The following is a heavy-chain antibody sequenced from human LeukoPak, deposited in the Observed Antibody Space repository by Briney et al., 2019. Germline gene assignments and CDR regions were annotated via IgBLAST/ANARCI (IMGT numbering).Heavy chain of an antibody. Sequence: PGGSLRLSCAASRSTFDDYGMSWVRQAPGKGLEWVSGINWNGGSTGYADSVKGRFTISRDNAKNSLYLQMNSLRAEDTALYYCARDRPRSSWYDDDYWGQGTLVTVSS. J-gene: IGHJ4*02. CDR2: INWNGGST. CDR3: ARDRPRSSWYDDDY. CDR1: RSTFDDYG. D-gene: IGHD6-13*01. V-gene: IGHV3-20*04.